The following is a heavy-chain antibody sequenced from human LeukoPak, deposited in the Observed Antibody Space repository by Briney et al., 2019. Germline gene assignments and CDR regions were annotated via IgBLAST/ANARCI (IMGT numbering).Heavy chain of an antibody. J-gene: IGHJ4*02. D-gene: IGHD6-13*01. CDR1: GSTFSSYA. CDR2: ISGRGGST. Sequence: GGSLRLSCAASGSTFSSYAMRWVRQAPGRGGEGVSAISGRGGSTYYATSAKGQFTISTDNAKNTLYLQINSLRAEDTAVYYCAGVAYSTNSYIDYWGQGTLVTVSS. CDR3: AGVAYSTNSYIDY. V-gene: IGHV3-23*01.